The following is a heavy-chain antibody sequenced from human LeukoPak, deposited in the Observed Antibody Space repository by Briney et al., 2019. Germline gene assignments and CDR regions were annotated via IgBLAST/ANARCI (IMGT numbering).Heavy chain of an antibody. J-gene: IGHJ5*02. CDR1: GLTFSGAA. Sequence: GGSLRLSCAASGLTFSGAAMHWVRQASGKGLEWVGHIRSRSNSYATAYAASVKGRFTISRDDSKNTAYLQMNSLKTEDTAVYYCARGGTIFGVVAHNWFDPWGQGTLVTVSS. V-gene: IGHV3-73*01. D-gene: IGHD3-3*01. CDR3: ARGGTIFGVVAHNWFDP. CDR2: IRSRSNSYAT.